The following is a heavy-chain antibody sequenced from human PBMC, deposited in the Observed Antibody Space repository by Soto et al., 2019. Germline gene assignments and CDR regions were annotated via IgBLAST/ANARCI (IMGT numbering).Heavy chain of an antibody. Sequence: VNVSCKASGGTFSSYAISWVRQAPGQGLEWMGGIIPIFGTANYAQKFQGRVTITADESTSTAYMELSSLRSEDTAVYYCARPVGYSYRLDAFDIWGQGTMVTVSS. CDR2: IIPIFGTA. J-gene: IGHJ3*02. CDR3: ARPVGYSYRLDAFDI. D-gene: IGHD5-18*01. CDR1: GGTFSSYA. V-gene: IGHV1-69*01.